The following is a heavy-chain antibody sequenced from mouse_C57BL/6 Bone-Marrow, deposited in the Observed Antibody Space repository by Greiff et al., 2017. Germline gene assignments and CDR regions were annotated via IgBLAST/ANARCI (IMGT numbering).Heavy chain of an antibody. J-gene: IGHJ1*03. V-gene: IGHV1-54*01. CDR1: GYAFTNYL. D-gene: IGHD2-2*01. Sequence: VQLQQSGAELVRPGTSVKVSCKASGYAFTNYLIEWVKQRPGQGLEWIGVINPGSGGTNYNEKFKGKATLTADKSSSTAYMQLSSLTSEDSAVYFCARESTMVTTDQGSWYFDVWGTGTKVTVSS. CDR2: INPGSGGT. CDR3: ARESTMVTTDQGSWYFDV.